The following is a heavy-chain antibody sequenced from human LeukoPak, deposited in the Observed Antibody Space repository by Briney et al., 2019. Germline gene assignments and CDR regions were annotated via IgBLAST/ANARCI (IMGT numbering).Heavy chain of an antibody. V-gene: IGHV4-4*02. J-gene: IGHJ4*02. CDR3: ASSGGYDILTGYWVDY. CDR2: IYHSGST. D-gene: IGHD3-9*01. Sequence: GSLRLSCAASGFIFSNAWMSWVRQAPGKGLEWIGEIYHSGSTNYNPSLKSRVTISVDKSKNQFSLKLSSVTAADTAVYYCASSGGYDILTGYWVDYWGQGTLVTVSS. CDR1: GFIFSNAW.